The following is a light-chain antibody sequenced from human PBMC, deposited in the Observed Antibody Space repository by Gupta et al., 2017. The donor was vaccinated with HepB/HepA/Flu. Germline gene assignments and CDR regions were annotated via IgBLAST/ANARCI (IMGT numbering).Light chain of an antibody. J-gene: IGLJ2*01. V-gene: IGLV2-14*03. CDR1: SSDVGGYNY. CDR3: SSYTTSSTVI. CDR2: DVS. Sequence: QSALTQPASVSGSPGQSITISCTGTSSDVGGYNYVSWYQQHPGKAPKLMIYDVSNRPSGVSNRFSGSKSGNTASLTISVLQPEDDADYYCSSYTTSSTVIFGGGARLTVL.